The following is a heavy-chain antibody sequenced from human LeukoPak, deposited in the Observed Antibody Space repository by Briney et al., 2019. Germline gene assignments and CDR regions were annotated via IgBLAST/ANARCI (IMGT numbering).Heavy chain of an antibody. CDR2: IYYSGST. J-gene: IGHJ4*02. Sequence: SETLSLTCTVSDYSISSGYYWGWIRQPPGKGLEWIGSIYYSGSTYYNPSLKSRVTISVDTSKNQFSLKLSSVTAADTAVYYCARWPVAGTGVIDYWGQGTLVTVSS. CDR3: ARWPVAGTGVIDY. D-gene: IGHD6-19*01. CDR1: DYSISSGYY. V-gene: IGHV4-38-2*02.